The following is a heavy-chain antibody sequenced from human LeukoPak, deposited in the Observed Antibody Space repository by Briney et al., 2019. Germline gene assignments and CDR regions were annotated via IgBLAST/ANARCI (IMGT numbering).Heavy chain of an antibody. CDR3: AKGGDTAMDPFDY. V-gene: IGHV3-9*01. D-gene: IGHD5-18*01. J-gene: IGHJ4*02. CDR2: ISWNRGSI. Sequence: GGSLRLSCAASGFTFDDYAMHWVRQAPGKGLEWVSGISWNRGSIGYADSVKGRFTISRDNAKNSLYLQMNSLRAEDTALYYCAKGGDTAMDPFDYWGQGTLVTVSS. CDR1: GFTFDDYA.